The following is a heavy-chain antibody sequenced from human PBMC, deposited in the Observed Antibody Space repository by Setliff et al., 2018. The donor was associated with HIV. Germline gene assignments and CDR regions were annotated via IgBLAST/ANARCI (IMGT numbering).Heavy chain of an antibody. Sequence: KTSETLSLTCAVYGGSFSGYYWSWIRQPPGKGLEWIGEINHSGSTNYNMSLWSRVTISLDASRNQFSLELNSVTVADTAVYFCAMGSGGVRGLHNWFDPWGQGILVTVSS. J-gene: IGHJ5*02. CDR1: GGSFSGYY. CDR3: AMGSGGVRGLHNWFDP. D-gene: IGHD3-16*01. V-gene: IGHV4-34*01. CDR2: INHSGST.